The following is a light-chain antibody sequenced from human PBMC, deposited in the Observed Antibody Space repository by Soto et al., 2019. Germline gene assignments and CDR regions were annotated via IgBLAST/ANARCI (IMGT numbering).Light chain of an antibody. CDR3: CSFTSSNTHV. CDR2: EVN. V-gene: IGLV2-23*02. J-gene: IGLJ1*01. CDR1: SSDVGGYDR. Sequence: QSVLTQPPSASGSPGQSVTISCTGTSSDVGGYDRVSWYQQHPGKVPKLILFEVNKRPSGVSGRFSGSKSGNTASLTISGLQAEDEADYYCCSFTSSNTHVFGTGTKLTVL.